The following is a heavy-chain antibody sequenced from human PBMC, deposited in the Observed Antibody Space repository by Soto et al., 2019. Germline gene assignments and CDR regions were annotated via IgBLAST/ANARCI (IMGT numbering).Heavy chain of an antibody. V-gene: IGHV3-30*18. D-gene: IGHD5-12*01. Sequence: SLRLSCAASGLTFSTYGMHWVRQAPGKGLEWVAVISYDGSNKYYVDSVKGRFSISRDNSKNTLYLQMNSLRTEDTAVYYCAKDGAEEWKWLHTIDYWGQGTPVTVSS. J-gene: IGHJ4*02. CDR1: GLTFSTYG. CDR3: AKDGAEEWKWLHTIDY. CDR2: ISYDGSNK.